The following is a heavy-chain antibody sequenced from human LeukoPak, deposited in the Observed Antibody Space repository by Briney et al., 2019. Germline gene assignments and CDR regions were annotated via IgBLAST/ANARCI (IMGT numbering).Heavy chain of an antibody. V-gene: IGHV1-2*04. CDR2: INPNSGGT. CDR3: ARAGSSSLSLKFDY. CDR1: GYTFTGYY. J-gene: IGHJ4*02. D-gene: IGHD6-6*01. Sequence: ASVKFSCKASGYTFTGYYMHWVRQAPGQGLEWMGWINPNSGGTNYAQKFQGWVTMTRDTSISTAYMELSRLRSDDTAVYYCARAGSSSLSLKFDYWGQGILVTVSS.